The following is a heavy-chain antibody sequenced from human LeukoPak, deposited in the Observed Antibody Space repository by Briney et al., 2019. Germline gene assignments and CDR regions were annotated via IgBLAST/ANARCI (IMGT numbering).Heavy chain of an antibody. CDR2: IYHSGST. Sequence: SGTLSLTCAVSGGSISSSYWWTWVRQPPGKGLEWIGEIYHSGSTNYNPSLKSRLTMSLDKSRNQFSLKLTSVTAADTAVYYCARHRMARQGEFDYWGQGTLVTVSS. CDR1: GGSISSSYW. D-gene: IGHD5-24*01. V-gene: IGHV4-4*02. CDR3: ARHRMARQGEFDY. J-gene: IGHJ4*02.